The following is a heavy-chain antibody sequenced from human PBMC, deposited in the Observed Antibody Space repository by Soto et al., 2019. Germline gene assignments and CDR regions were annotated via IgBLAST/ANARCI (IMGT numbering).Heavy chain of an antibody. D-gene: IGHD6-6*01. J-gene: IGHJ5*02. CDR2: INAHSGGT. Sequence: GASVKVSCKASGFSFTGYYIHWLRQAPGQGLEWMGWINAHSGGTEYAQKFQGRVTLTRDTSIATAYLTLTSLTSDDTALYYCAKDLTRQLAYWLDPSGQITQVTVSS. CDR3: AKDLTRQLAYWLDP. CDR1: GFSFTGYY. V-gene: IGHV1-2*02.